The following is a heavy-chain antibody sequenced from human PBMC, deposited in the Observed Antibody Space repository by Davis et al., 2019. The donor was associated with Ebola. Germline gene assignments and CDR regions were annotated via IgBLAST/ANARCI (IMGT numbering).Heavy chain of an antibody. CDR1: GGTFSSYA. D-gene: IGHD2-21*01. J-gene: IGHJ5*02. Sequence: SVKVSCKASGGTFSSYAISRVRQAPGQGLEWMGRIIPILGIANYAQKFQGRVTITADKSTSTAYMELSSLRSEDTAVYYCARGDSLDWFDPWGQGTLVTVSS. CDR3: ARGDSLDWFDP. CDR2: IIPILGIA. V-gene: IGHV1-69*04.